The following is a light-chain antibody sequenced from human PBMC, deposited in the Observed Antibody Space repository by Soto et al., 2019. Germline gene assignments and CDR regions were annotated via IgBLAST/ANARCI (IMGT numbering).Light chain of an antibody. CDR2: KAS. CDR3: QQYNSYSPWT. J-gene: IGKJ1*01. V-gene: IGKV1-5*03. CDR1: QSISSW. Sequence: DIQMTQSPSTLSASVGDRVTITCRASQSISSWLAWYQQKTGKAPKLLIYKASSLESGVPSMFSGSGSGTEFSLTISSLQPDDFAIYYCQQYNSYSPWTFGRGTKVEIK.